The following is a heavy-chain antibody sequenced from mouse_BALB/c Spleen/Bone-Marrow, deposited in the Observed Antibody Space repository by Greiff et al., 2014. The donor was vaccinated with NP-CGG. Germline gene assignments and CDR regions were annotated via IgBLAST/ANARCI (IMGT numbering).Heavy chain of an antibody. CDR1: GFTLTDYI. V-gene: IGHV1-83*01. Sequence: VQLQQSGPELVKPGASVKMSCTASGFTLTDYIIRWVKQRVGQGLEWIGEIYPGTGSTYYNETFKCKATLTTDKSSNIAYIQLNSLTSDDSAIYFCARINNFYFDYWGQGTLVTVS. CDR2: IYPGTGST. CDR3: ARINNFYFDY. J-gene: IGHJ3*01. D-gene: IGHD2-1*01.